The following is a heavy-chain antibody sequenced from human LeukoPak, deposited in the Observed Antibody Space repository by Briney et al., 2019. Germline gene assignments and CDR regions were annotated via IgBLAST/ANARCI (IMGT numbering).Heavy chain of an antibody. Sequence: EASVKVSCKASGYTFTGYYMHWVRQAPGQGLEWMGWINPNSGGTNYAQKFQGRVTMTRDTSISTAYMELSRLRSDDTAVYYCARIPTGTTGKDWFDPWGQGTLVTVSS. V-gene: IGHV1-2*02. J-gene: IGHJ5*02. D-gene: IGHD1-7*01. CDR1: GYTFTGYY. CDR3: ARIPTGTTGKDWFDP. CDR2: INPNSGGT.